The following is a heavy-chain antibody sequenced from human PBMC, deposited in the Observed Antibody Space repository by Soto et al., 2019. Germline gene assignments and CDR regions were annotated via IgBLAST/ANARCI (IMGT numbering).Heavy chain of an antibody. J-gene: IGHJ4*02. CDR3: ARGLYSYGPSFFDY. D-gene: IGHD5-18*01. V-gene: IGHV4-30-4*01. CDR1: GGSISSGDYY. CDR2: IYYSGST. Sequence: SETLSLTCTVSGGSISSGDYYWSWIRQPPGKGLEWIGYIYYSGSTYYNPSLKSRVTISVDTSKNQFSLKLSSVTAADTAVYYCARGLYSYGPSFFDYWGQGTLVTVSS.